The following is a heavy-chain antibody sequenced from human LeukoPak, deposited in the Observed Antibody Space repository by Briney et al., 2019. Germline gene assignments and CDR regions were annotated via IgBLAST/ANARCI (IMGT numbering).Heavy chain of an antibody. D-gene: IGHD3-22*01. J-gene: IGHJ4*02. CDR3: ARTKNSGRYYYFDY. CDR2: IKPDGSEK. CDR1: GFTFSTYW. V-gene: IGHV3-7*01. Sequence: GGSPRLSCADSGFTFSTYWMSWLRQVPGKGLEWVANIKPDGSEKYYADSVKGRFSISRDNAKNSLYLQMNNLRAEDTAVYYCARTKNSGRYYYFDYWGPGTLVTVSS.